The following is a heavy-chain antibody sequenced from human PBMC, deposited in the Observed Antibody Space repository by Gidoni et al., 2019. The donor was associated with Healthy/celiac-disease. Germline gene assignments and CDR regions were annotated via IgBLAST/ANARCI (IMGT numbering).Heavy chain of an antibody. D-gene: IGHD3-10*01. J-gene: IGHJ4*02. CDR2: LYSGGST. V-gene: IGHV3-66*02. Sequence: EVQLVESGGGLVQPGGSLRLSCAASGFPVSSHYMSWVRQAPGKGLEWVSVLYSGGSTYYADSVKGRFTISRDNSKNTLYLQMNSLRAEDTAVYYCARGLLWFGEINKEVGFDDWGQGTLVTVSS. CDR1: GFPVSSHY. CDR3: ARGLLWFGEINKEVGFDD.